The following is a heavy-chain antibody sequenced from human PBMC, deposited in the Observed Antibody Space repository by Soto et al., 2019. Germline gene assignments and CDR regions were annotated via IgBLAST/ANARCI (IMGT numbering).Heavy chain of an antibody. CDR2: IKQDGSEK. CDR1: GFTFSSYW. J-gene: IGHJ4*02. Sequence: GGSLRLSCAASGFTFSSYWMSWVRQAPGKGLEWVANIKQDGSEKYYVDSVKGRFTISRDNAKNSLYLQMNSLRAEDTAVYYCARGPAGLLRYFDWLLDYWGQGTLVTVSS. D-gene: IGHD3-9*01. CDR3: ARGPAGLLRYFDWLLDY. V-gene: IGHV3-7*01.